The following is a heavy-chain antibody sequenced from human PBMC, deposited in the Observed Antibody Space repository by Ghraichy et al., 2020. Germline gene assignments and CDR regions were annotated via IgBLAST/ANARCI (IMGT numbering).Heavy chain of an antibody. Sequence: SQTISLTCTVSGGSISSYYWSWIRQPPGMGLEWIGYIYYSGNTNYNPSLKSRVAISRDTSKTQFSLRLTSVTAADTAVYYCARGLYGSNWYAVDFWGQGTLVTVSS. CDR2: IYYSGNT. CDR1: GGSISSYY. CDR3: ARGLYGSNWYAVDF. V-gene: IGHV4-59*01. D-gene: IGHD6-13*01. J-gene: IGHJ4*02.